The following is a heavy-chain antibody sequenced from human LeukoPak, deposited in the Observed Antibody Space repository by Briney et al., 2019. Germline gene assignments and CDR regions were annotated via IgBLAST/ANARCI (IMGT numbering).Heavy chain of an antibody. V-gene: IGHV4-31*03. CDR1: GGSIGSGGYY. CDR3: AREFGAYYFDY. D-gene: IGHD3-10*01. CDR2: IYYRGST. J-gene: IGHJ4*02. Sequence: SETLSLTCTVSGGSIGSGGYYWSWIRQHPGKGLEWIGYIYYRGSTYYNPSLKSRVTISVDTSKNQFSLKLSSATAADTAVYYCAREFGAYYFDYWGQGTLVTVSS.